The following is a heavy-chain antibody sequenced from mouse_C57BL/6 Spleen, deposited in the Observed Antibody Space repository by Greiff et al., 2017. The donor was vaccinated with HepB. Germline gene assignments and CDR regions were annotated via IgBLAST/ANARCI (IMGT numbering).Heavy chain of an antibody. CDR1: GFTFSDYG. J-gene: IGHJ4*01. V-gene: IGHV5-17*01. CDR2: ISSGSSTI. CDR3: ARDSLYYAMDY. Sequence: EVKLQESGGGLVKPGGSLKLSCAASGFTFSDYGMHWVRQAPEKGLEWVAYISSGSSTIYYADTVKGRFTISRDNAKNTLFLQMTSLRSEDTAMYYCARDSLYYAMDYWGQGTSVTVSS.